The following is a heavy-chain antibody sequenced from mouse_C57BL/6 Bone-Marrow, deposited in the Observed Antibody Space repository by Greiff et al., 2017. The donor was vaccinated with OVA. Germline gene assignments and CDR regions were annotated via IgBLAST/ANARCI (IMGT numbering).Heavy chain of an antibody. D-gene: IGHD2-3*01. Sequence: EVQLVESGGGLVQPGGSLKLSCAASGFTFSDYYMYWVRQTPEKRLEWVAYISNGGGSTYYPDTVKGRFTISRDNAKNTLYLQMSRLKSEDTAMYYCARWLLRYFDVWGTGTTVTVSS. V-gene: IGHV5-12*01. CDR2: ISNGGGST. CDR1: GFTFSDYY. J-gene: IGHJ1*03. CDR3: ARWLLRYFDV.